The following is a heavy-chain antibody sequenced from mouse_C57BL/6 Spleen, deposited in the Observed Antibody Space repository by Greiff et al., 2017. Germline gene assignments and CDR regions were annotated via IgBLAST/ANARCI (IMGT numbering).Heavy chain of an antibody. CDR3: TRREDYDGFAY. Sequence: DVKLVESGEGLVKPGGSLKLSCAASGFTFSSYAMSWVRQTPEERLEWVAYISSGGDYIYYANTVKGRFTISRDNARNTLYLQMSSLKSEDTAMYYCTRREDYDGFAYWGQGTLVTVSA. J-gene: IGHJ3*01. D-gene: IGHD2-4*01. CDR2: ISSGGDYI. CDR1: GFTFSSYA. V-gene: IGHV5-9-1*02.